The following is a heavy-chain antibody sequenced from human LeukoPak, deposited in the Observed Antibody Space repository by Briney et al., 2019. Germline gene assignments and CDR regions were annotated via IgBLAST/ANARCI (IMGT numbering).Heavy chain of an antibody. CDR2: IYHSGST. D-gene: IGHD2-21*02. CDR3: ARPGDDDAFDI. V-gene: IGHV4-30-2*01. Sequence: SQTLSLTCAVSGGSISSGGYSWSWIRQPPGKGLEWIGYIYHSGSTYYSPSLKSRVTISVDRSKNQFSLKLSSVTAADTAVYYCARPGDDDAFDIWGQGTMVTVSS. CDR1: GGSISSGGYS. J-gene: IGHJ3*02.